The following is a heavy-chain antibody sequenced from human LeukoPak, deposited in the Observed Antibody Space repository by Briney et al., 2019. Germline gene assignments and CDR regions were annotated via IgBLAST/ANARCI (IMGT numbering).Heavy chain of an antibody. J-gene: IGHJ4*02. CDR1: GFTVSSNY. Sequence: GGSLRLSCAASGFTVSSNYMSWVRQAPGKGLEWVSVIYSGGSTYYADSAKGRFTKSRDNSKNTLYLQMNSLRAEDAAVYYCARGSAGDTAMAPTMVRGSQPYYFDYWGQGTLVTVSS. V-gene: IGHV3-53*01. D-gene: IGHD3-10*01. CDR3: ARGSAGDTAMAPTMVRGSQPYYFDY. CDR2: IYSGGST.